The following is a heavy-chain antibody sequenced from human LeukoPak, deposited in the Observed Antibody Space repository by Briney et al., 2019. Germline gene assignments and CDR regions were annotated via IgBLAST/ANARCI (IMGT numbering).Heavy chain of an antibody. CDR2: INQEESRK. D-gene: IGHD3/OR15-3a*01. CDR1: GFTFSRHS. J-gene: IGHJ4*02. V-gene: IGHV3-7*04. Sequence: PGGFLRLSCAAAGFTFSRHSMNSGRQAPGKGLEWGASINQEESRKYSLDSVEGRFTISRDNAKNSVYLRLNSLRVEDTALYYCARGKDWASDDWGQGTLVTVSS. CDR3: ARGKDWASDD.